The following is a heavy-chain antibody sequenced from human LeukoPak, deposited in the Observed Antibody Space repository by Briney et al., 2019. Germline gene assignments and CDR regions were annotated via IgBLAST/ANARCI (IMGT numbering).Heavy chain of an antibody. Sequence: GGSLRLSCAASGFTFSSYDMHWVRQATGKGLEWVSAIGTAGDTYYPGSVKGRFTISRENAKNSLYLQMNSLRAGDTAVYYCARGSSTYDAFDIWGQGRMVTVSS. J-gene: IGHJ3*02. CDR3: ARGSSTYDAFDI. CDR1: GFTFSSYD. V-gene: IGHV3-13*01. CDR2: IGTAGDT. D-gene: IGHD6-13*01.